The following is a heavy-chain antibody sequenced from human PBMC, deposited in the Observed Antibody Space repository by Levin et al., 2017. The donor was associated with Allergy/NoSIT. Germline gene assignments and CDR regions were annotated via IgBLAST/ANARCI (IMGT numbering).Heavy chain of an antibody. CDR1: GYTFTGYY. D-gene: IGHD2-2*01. Sequence: ASVKVSCKASGYTFTGYYMHWVRQAPGQGLEWMGRINPNSGGTNYAQKFQGRVTMTRDTSISTAYMELSRLRSDDTAVYYCARDHLGYCSSTSCAYGMDVWGQGTTVTVSS. CDR3: ARDHLGYCSSTSCAYGMDV. CDR2: INPNSGGT. J-gene: IGHJ6*02. V-gene: IGHV1-2*06.